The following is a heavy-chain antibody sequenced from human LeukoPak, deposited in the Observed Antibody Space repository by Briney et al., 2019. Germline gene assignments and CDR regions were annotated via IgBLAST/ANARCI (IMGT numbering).Heavy chain of an antibody. V-gene: IGHV3-21*01. CDR1: GFTFSSYS. D-gene: IGHD2-2*01. CDR2: ISSSSSYI. J-gene: IGHJ4*02. Sequence: PGGSLRLSCAASGFTFSSYSMNWVRQAPGKGLEWVSSISSSSSYIYYADSVKGRFTISRDNAKNSLYLQMNSLRAEDTAVYYCARDCSGTSCYPLDYWGQGTLVTVSS. CDR3: ARDCSGTSCYPLDY.